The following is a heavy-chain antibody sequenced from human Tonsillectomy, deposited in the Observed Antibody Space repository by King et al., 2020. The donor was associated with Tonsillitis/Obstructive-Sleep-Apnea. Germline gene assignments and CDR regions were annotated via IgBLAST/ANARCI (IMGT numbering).Heavy chain of an antibody. CDR2: FYYTGST. J-gene: IGHJ3*02. V-gene: IGHV4-39*01. CDR3: ASATFGEVIILDAFDI. D-gene: IGHD3-3*01. Sequence: PLQESTPGLVKPSETLSLTCTVSGASISSRSYYWGWIRQPPGKGLEWIGSFYYTGSTYYNPSLKSRVAISVDTSRNQFSLKLRSVTAADTAVYYCASATFGEVIILDAFDIWGQGTMVTVSS. CDR1: GASISSRSYY.